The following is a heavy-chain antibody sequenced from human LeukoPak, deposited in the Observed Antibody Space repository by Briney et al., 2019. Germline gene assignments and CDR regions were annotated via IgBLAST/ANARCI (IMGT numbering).Heavy chain of an antibody. D-gene: IGHD6-13*01. CDR2: IYHSGST. J-gene: IGHJ5*02. V-gene: IGHV4-4*02. Sequence: PSETLSLTCTVSGGSISSSNWWSWVRPPPGKGLEWIGEIYHSGSTNYNPSLKSRVTISVDKSKNQFSLKLSSVTAADTAVYYCASGGSSSWYGWFDPWGQGTLVTVSS. CDR1: GGSISSSNW. CDR3: ASGGSSSWYGWFDP.